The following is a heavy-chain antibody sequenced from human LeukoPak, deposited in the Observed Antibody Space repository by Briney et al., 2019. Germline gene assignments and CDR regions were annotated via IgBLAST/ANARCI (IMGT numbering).Heavy chain of an antibody. CDR1: GFTFSSNT. CDR3: ARRGSTDY. CDR2: IKEDGSEK. D-gene: IGHD2/OR15-2a*01. Sequence: GGSLRLSCAASGFTFSSNTMSWLRQAPGKGLEWVANIKEDGSEKYYADFVKGRFTISRDNAKNSLDLQMNSLRAEDTAVYYCARRGSTDYWGQGTLVTVSS. J-gene: IGHJ4*02. V-gene: IGHV3-7*03.